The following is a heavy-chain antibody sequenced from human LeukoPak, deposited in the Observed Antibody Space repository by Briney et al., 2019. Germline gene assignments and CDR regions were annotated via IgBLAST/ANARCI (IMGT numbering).Heavy chain of an antibody. V-gene: IGHV3-48*02. Sequence: GGSLRLSCVASGFTFSRYSMNWVRQAPGKGLEWLSFISSGSGTVHYADSVEGRFTISGDTAKNSLFLQMNSLRDEDTAVYYCAREALSGYYIDYWGQGTLVAVSS. CDR2: ISSGSGTV. CDR1: GFTFSRYS. J-gene: IGHJ4*02. D-gene: IGHD3-22*01. CDR3: AREALSGYYIDY.